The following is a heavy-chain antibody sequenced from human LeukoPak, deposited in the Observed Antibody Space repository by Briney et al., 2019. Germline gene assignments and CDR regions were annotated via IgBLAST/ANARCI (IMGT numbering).Heavy chain of an antibody. CDR1: GFTFSSYS. Sequence: PGGSLRLSCAASGFTFSSYSMNWVRQAPGKGLEWVSSISSSSSFIYYADSLKGRFTISRDNAKNSLYLQMNSLRAEDTAVYYCARALVRGVGWRDDAFDIWGQGTMVTVSS. CDR3: ARALVRGVGWRDDAFDI. V-gene: IGHV3-21*01. J-gene: IGHJ3*02. D-gene: IGHD3-10*01. CDR2: ISSSSSFI.